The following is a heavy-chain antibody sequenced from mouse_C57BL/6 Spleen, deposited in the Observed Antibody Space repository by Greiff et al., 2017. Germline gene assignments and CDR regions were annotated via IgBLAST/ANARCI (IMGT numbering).Heavy chain of an antibody. CDR2: IYPGDGDT. J-gene: IGHJ4*01. D-gene: IGHD1-1*01. Sequence: QVQLQQSGPELVKPGASVKISCKASGYAFSSSWMNWVKQRPGKGLEWIGQIYPGDGDTNYNGKFKGKATLTADKSSSTAYMQLSSLTSEDSAVYFCARGGITTVVAPYYYAMDYWGQGTSVTVSS. CDR1: GYAFSSSW. CDR3: ARGGITTVVAPYYYAMDY. V-gene: IGHV1-80*01.